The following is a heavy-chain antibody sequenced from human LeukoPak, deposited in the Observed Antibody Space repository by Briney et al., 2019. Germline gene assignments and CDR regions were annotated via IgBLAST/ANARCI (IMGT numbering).Heavy chain of an antibody. Sequence: GGSLRLSCAASGFTLSSYAMHWVRQAPGKGLEWVAVISYDGSNKYYADSVKGRFTISRDNSKNTLYLQMNSLRAEDTAVYYCARGEYSSSWYVNYYYYYMDVWGKGTTVTVSS. J-gene: IGHJ6*03. CDR1: GFTLSSYA. CDR2: ISYDGSNK. V-gene: IGHV3-30*04. D-gene: IGHD6-13*01. CDR3: ARGEYSSSWYVNYYYYYMDV.